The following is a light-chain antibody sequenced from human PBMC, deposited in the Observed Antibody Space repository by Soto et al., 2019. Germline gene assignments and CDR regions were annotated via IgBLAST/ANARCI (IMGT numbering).Light chain of an antibody. CDR2: GAS. CDR3: QHYTTSSLT. CDR1: QSVSNNY. J-gene: IGKJ5*01. Sequence: EIVLTQSPGTLSLSPGERATLSCRASQSVSNNYLAWYQQKPGQAPRLLIYGASNRATGIPDRFSGSGSGTDFTLTISRLEPEDFAVYYCQHYTTSSLTFGQGTRLEIK. V-gene: IGKV3-20*01.